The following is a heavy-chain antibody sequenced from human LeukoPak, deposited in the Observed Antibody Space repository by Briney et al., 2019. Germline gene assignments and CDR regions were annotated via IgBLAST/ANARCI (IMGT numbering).Heavy chain of an antibody. D-gene: IGHD5-12*01. CDR1: GGSISSYY. CDR3: VRGARYSGYEGPYFDY. CDR2: IYYSGST. V-gene: IGHV4-59*01. Sequence: SETLSLTCTVSGGSISSYYWSWIRQPPGKGLEWIGYIYYSGSTNYNPSLKSRVTISVDTSKNQFSLKLSSVTAADTAVYYCVRGARYSGYEGPYFDYWGQGTLVTVSS. J-gene: IGHJ4*02.